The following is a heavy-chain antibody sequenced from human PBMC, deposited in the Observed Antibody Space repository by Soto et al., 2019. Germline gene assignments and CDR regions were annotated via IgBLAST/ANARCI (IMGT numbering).Heavy chain of an antibody. J-gene: IGHJ4*02. CDR1: GFTVSSNY. CDR2: IYSGGRT. Sequence: PGGSLRLSCAASGFTVSSNYMSWVRQAPGKGLEWVSVIYSGGRTYYADSVKGRFTISRDNSKNTLYLQMNSLRAEDTAVYYCARAGDAYNVSDYWGQGTLVTVSS. D-gene: IGHD1-1*01. CDR3: ARAGDAYNVSDY. V-gene: IGHV3-53*01.